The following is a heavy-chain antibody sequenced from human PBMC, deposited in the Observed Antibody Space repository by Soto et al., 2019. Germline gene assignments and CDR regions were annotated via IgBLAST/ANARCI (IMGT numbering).Heavy chain of an antibody. CDR1: GYSFTNYW. D-gene: IGHD2-15*01. CDR2: IYPGDSDT. CDR3: GYCSGGGMNGFDI. J-gene: IGHJ3*02. V-gene: IGHV5-51*01. Sequence: GESLKISCKGSGYSFTNYWIGWVRQMPGKGLEWMAIIYPGDSDTRYSPSFQGQVTISADKSISTAYLQWSSLKASDTAMYYCGYCSGGGMNGFDIWGQGIMGTVS.